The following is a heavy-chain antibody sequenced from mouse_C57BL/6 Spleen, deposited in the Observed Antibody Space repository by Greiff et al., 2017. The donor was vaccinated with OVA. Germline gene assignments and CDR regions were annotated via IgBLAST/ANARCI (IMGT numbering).Heavy chain of an antibody. Sequence: EVKVEESGGGLVQPGGSMKLSCVASGFTFSNYWMNWVRQSPEKGLEWVAQIRLKSDNYATHYAESVKGRFTISRDDSKSSVYLQMNNLRAEDTGIYYCSKLGSYYFDYWGQGTTLTVSS. V-gene: IGHV6-3*01. CDR1: GFTFSNYW. J-gene: IGHJ2*01. D-gene: IGHD4-1*01. CDR3: SKLGSYYFDY. CDR2: IRLKSDNYAT.